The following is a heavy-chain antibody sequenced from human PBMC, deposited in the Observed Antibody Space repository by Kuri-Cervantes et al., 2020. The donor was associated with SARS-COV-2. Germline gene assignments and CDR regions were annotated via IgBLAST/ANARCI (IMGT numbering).Heavy chain of an antibody. CDR2: ISSSSSII. D-gene: IGHD5-18*01. CDR1: GFTFSSYS. Sequence: LSLTCAASGFTFSSYSMNWVRQAPGKGLEWVSYISSSSSIIYYADSVKGRFTISRDNAKNSLYLQMNSLRAEDTAVYYCARDLSSGLWAFDYWGQGTLVTVSS. J-gene: IGHJ4*02. V-gene: IGHV3-48*01. CDR3: ARDLSSGLWAFDY.